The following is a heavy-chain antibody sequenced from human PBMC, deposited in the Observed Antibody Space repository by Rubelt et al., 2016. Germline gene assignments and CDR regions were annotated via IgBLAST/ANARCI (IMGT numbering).Heavy chain of an antibody. J-gene: IGHJ5*01. V-gene: IGHV4-34*01. CDR3: AKAGGDFILQGEAAFGA. CDR2: INHSGST. D-gene: IGHD2-21*01. CDR1: GGSFSGYY. Sequence: QVQLQQWGAGLLKPSETLSLTCAVYGGSFSGYYWSWIRQPPGKGLEWIGEINHSGSTNYNPSLKSRVTISVDTSKTHVDLSPTSVAGADTAVYDCAKAGGDFILQGEAAFGAWGQGALVTV.